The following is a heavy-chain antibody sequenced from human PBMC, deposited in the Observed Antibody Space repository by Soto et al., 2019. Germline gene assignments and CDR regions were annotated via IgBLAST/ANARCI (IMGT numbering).Heavy chain of an antibody. J-gene: IGHJ6*02. CDR1: GFTFSSYA. CDR3: AKDRRIQLWLHGSGMDV. D-gene: IGHD5-18*01. CDR2: ISGSGGST. V-gene: IGHV3-23*01. Sequence: LRLSCAASGFTFSSYAMSWVRQAPGKGLEWVSAISGSGGSTYYADSVKGRFTISRDNSKNTLYLQMNSLRAEDTAVYYCAKDRRIQLWLHGSGMDVWGQGTTVTVSS.